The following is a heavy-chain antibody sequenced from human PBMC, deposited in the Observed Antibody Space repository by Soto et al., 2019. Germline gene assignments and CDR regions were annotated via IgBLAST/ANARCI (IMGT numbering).Heavy chain of an antibody. CDR3: AKDKYPYGDPPYNWFDP. D-gene: IGHD4-17*01. CDR2: ISYDGSNK. J-gene: IGHJ5*02. CDR1: GFTFSSYG. V-gene: IGHV3-30*18. Sequence: QVQLVESGGGVVQPGRSLRLSCAASGFTFSSYGMHWVRQAPGTGLEWVAVISYDGSNKYYADSVKGRFTISRDNSKNTLYLQMNSLRAEDTAVYYCAKDKYPYGDPPYNWFDPWGQGTLVTVSS.